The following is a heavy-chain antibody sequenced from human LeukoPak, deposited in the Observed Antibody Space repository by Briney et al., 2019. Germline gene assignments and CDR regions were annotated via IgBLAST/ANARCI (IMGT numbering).Heavy chain of an antibody. CDR2: ISSSGSTI. D-gene: IGHD3-3*01. CDR1: GFTFSDYY. V-gene: IGHV3-11*01. CDR3: AKAGFWSTYYWDY. Sequence: GGSLRLSCAASGFTFSDYYMSWIRQAPGKGLEWVSYISSSGSTIYYADSVKGRFTISRDNAKNSLYLQMNSLRAEDTAVYYCAKAGFWSTYYWDYWGQGTLVTVSS. J-gene: IGHJ4*02.